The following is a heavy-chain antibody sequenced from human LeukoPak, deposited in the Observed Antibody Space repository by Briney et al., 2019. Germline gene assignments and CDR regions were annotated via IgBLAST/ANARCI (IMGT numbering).Heavy chain of an antibody. CDR1: GFTFDDYA. CDR2: ISWNSGSI. V-gene: IGHV3-9*01. D-gene: IGHD3-3*01. CDR3: ARDLGRAYYDFWSGYSETPSVADY. J-gene: IGHJ4*02. Sequence: GGSLRLSCAASGFTFDDYAMHWVRQAPGKGLEWVSGISWNSGSIGYADSVKGRFTISRDNAKNSLYLQMNSLRAEDTAVYYCARDLGRAYYDFWSGYSETPSVADYWGQGTLVTVSS.